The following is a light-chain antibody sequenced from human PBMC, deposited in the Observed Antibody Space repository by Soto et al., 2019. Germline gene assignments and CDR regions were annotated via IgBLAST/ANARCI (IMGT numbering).Light chain of an antibody. Sequence: EIVLTQSPGTLSLSPGERATLSCRASQSVRSSYSAWYRQNPGQAPRLLIYGAFNRADGIPDRFSGSGSGTDFTLTISRLEPEDFAVYYCQQYGTSPRTFGQGTKLEIK. V-gene: IGKV3-20*01. CDR2: GAF. J-gene: IGKJ2*01. CDR1: QSVRSSY. CDR3: QQYGTSPRT.